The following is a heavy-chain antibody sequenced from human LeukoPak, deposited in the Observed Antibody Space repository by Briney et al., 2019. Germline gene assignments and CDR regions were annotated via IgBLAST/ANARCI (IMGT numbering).Heavy chain of an antibody. Sequence: PGGSLRLSCAASGFTFSSYAMSWVRQAPGKGLEWVSAISGSGGSTYYADSVKGRFTISRDNSKNTLYLQMISLRAEDTAAYYCAKETKKGKTWIQLWTYFDYWGQGTLVTVSS. V-gene: IGHV3-23*01. CDR2: ISGSGGST. CDR1: GFTFSSYA. D-gene: IGHD5-18*01. CDR3: AKETKKGKTWIQLWTYFDY. J-gene: IGHJ4*02.